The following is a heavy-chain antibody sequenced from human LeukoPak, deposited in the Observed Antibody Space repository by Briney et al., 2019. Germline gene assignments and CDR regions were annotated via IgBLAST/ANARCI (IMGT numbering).Heavy chain of an antibody. Sequence: GGSLRLSCAASGFTFSNAWMTWVRQAPGKGLEWVGRIKRKTDGGTTDHAAPVKGRFTISRDDSKNTLFLQMNSLKIEDTAVYYCTSTLGYWGQGTLVTVSP. CDR2: IKRKTDGGTT. J-gene: IGHJ4*02. CDR3: TSTLGY. V-gene: IGHV3-15*01. CDR1: GFTFSNAW.